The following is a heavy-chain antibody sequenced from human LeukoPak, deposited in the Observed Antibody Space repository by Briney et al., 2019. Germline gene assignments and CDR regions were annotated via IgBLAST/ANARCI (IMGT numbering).Heavy chain of an antibody. Sequence: GRSLRLSCAASGFTFSSYAMHWVRQAPGKGLEWVAVISYDGSNKYYADSVKGRFTISRDNSKNTLYLQMNSLRAEDTAVYYCAKEISSGWRTGGFDYWGQGTLVTVSS. V-gene: IGHV3-30-3*01. D-gene: IGHD6-19*01. CDR3: AKEISSGWRTGGFDY. CDR1: GFTFSSYA. CDR2: ISYDGSNK. J-gene: IGHJ4*02.